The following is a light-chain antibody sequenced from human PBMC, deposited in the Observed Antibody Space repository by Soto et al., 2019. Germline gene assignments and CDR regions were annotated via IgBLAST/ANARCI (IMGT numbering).Light chain of an antibody. Sequence: EIVLTQSPGTLSLSPGERATLSCRASQSVSSTFFAWFQQKPGQAPRLLIYGASSRATGIPDRFSGSGSGTDFTLTISRLDPEDFAVYYWQQYGSSPFTFGPGTKVDIK. CDR1: QSVSSTF. V-gene: IGKV3-20*01. J-gene: IGKJ3*01. CDR3: QQYGSSPFT. CDR2: GAS.